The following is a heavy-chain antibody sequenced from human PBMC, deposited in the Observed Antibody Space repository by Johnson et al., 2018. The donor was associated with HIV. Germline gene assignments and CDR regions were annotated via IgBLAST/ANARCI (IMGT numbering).Heavy chain of an antibody. V-gene: IGHV3-30*02. CDR2: IRYDGSNK. CDR3: AKGFYYKFWSAFDTFDI. D-gene: IGHD3-3*01. Sequence: QVQLVESGGGVVQPGGSLRLSCAASGFTFSSYGMHWVRQAPGKGLEWVAFIRYDGSNKYYADSVKGRFTISRDNSKNTLYLQRNSLRAEDTAVYYCAKGFYYKFWSAFDTFDIWGQGTMVTVSS. J-gene: IGHJ3*02. CDR1: GFTFSSYG.